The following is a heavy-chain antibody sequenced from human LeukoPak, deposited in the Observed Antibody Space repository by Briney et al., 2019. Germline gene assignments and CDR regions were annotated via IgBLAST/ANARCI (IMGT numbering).Heavy chain of an antibody. CDR1: GGSISSYY. J-gene: IGHJ4*02. CDR3: ARVYYDILTGHYDLA. V-gene: IGHV4-59*01. CDR2: IYYSGST. Sequence: SETLSLTCTVSGGSISSYYWSWIRQPPGKGLEWIGYIYYSGSTNYNPSLKSRVTISVDTSKNQFSLKLSSVTAADTAVYYCARVYYDILTGHYDLAWGQGTLVTVSS. D-gene: IGHD3-9*01.